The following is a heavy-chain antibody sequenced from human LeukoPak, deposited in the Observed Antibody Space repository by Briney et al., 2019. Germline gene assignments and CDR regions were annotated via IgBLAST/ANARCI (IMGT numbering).Heavy chain of an antibody. Sequence: ASVKVSCKASGGTFSSYAISWVRQAPGQGLEWMGGIIPIFGTANYAQKFQGRVTITADESTSTAYMELSSLRSEDTAVYYCAREKKREMVVADYYYYYYMDVWGRGTTVTVSS. CDR1: GGTFSSYA. CDR2: IIPIFGTA. D-gene: IGHD2-15*01. CDR3: AREKKREMVVADYYYYYYMDV. J-gene: IGHJ6*03. V-gene: IGHV1-69*13.